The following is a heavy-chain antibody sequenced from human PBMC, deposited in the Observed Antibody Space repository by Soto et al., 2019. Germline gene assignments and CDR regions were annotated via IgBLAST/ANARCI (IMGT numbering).Heavy chain of an antibody. V-gene: IGHV3-30*18. J-gene: IGHJ4*02. Sequence: QVQLVESGGGVVQPGRSLRLSCAASGFTFSSYGMHWVRQAQGKGLEWVAVISYDGSNKYYADSVKGRFTISRDNSKNTLYLQMNSLRAEDTAVYYCAKDADAFFWFDYWGQGTLVTVSS. CDR3: AKDADAFFWFDY. D-gene: IGHD3-16*01. CDR1: GFTFSSYG. CDR2: ISYDGSNK.